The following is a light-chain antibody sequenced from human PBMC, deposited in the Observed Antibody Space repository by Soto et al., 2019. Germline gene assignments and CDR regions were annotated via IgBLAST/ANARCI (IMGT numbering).Light chain of an antibody. Sequence: EIVLTQSPATLSLSPGERATLSCRASQSVSSYLAWYQQKPGQAPRLLIYDASNRATGIPARFSGSGSGTDFPLTISSLEPEDFAVYYCQQRSNWPTLGQGTKLEIK. CDR3: QQRSNWPT. J-gene: IGKJ2*01. CDR2: DAS. CDR1: QSVSSY. V-gene: IGKV3-11*01.